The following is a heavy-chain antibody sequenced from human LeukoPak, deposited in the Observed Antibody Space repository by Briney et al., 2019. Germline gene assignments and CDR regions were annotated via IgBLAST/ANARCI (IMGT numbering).Heavy chain of an antibody. CDR3: ARSPATDYDFWSGYTNGGYYFDY. D-gene: IGHD3-3*01. CDR2: INHSGST. J-gene: IGHJ4*02. Sequence: SETLSLTCAVYGGSFSGYYWSWIRQPPGKGLEWIGEINHSGSTNYNPSLKSRVTISVDTSKNQFSLKLSSVTAADTAVYYCARSPATDYDFWSGYTNGGYYFDYWGQGTLVTVSS. V-gene: IGHV4-34*01. CDR1: GGSFSGYY.